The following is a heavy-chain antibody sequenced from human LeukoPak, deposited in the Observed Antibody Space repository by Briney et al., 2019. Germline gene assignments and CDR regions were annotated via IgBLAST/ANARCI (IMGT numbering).Heavy chain of an antibody. D-gene: IGHD1-14*01. J-gene: IGHJ4*02. CDR3: ARVWYGQADS. CDR2: ISRSSSYI. V-gene: IGHV3-21*01. CDR1: GFTFTAYT. Sequence: GGSLRLSCAASGFTFTAYTMIWVRQAPGKGLECVSSISRSSSYICYADSVKGRFTISRDNANNSLSLHMISLRAEDTAVYYCARVWYGQADSWGQGTLVTVSS.